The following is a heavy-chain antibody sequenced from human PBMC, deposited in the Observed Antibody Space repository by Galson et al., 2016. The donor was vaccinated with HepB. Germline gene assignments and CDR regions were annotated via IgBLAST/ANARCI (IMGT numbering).Heavy chain of an antibody. CDR3: ARRHEYCPPVGCSVDY. Sequence: SLRLSCAASGFTFSNYGTHWVRQAPGKGLEWVAADSMDGRRKFYADSVKGRFTISRDNSNSMLFLQMSSLRAYDTAVYYCARRHEYCPPVGCSVDYWGQGTLVSVSS. D-gene: IGHD2/OR15-2a*01. CDR1: GFTFSNYG. CDR2: DSMDGRRK. J-gene: IGHJ4*02. V-gene: IGHV3-30*03.